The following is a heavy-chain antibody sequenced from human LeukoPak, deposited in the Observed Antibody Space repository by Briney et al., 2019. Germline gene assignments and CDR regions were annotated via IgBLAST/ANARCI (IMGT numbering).Heavy chain of an antibody. V-gene: IGHV3-30-3*01. CDR1: GFTVSSNY. CDR3: AREESGISIFGVVIF. CDR2: ISHDGSNK. D-gene: IGHD3-3*01. Sequence: PGGSLRLSCAASGFTVSSNYMSWVRQAPGKGLEWVAIISHDGSNKYYADSVKGRFTISRDNSKNTLYLQMNSLGAEDTAVYYCAREESGISIFGVVIFWGQGTLVTVSS. J-gene: IGHJ4*02.